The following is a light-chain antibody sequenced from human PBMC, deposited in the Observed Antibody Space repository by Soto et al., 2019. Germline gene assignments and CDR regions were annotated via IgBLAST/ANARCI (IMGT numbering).Light chain of an antibody. Sequence: EIVLTQSPGTLSLSPGERATLSCRASQSVSSSYLAWYQQKPGQAPRLLIYDVSSRASGIPDRFSGSGSGTDFTLSISRLEPEDFAVYYCQQYGSSPTFGKGTKVDI. J-gene: IGKJ1*01. CDR3: QQYGSSPT. CDR2: DVS. CDR1: QSVSSSY. V-gene: IGKV3-20*01.